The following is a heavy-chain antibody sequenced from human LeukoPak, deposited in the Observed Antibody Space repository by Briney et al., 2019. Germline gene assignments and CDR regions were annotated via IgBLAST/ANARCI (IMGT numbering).Heavy chain of an antibody. Sequence: SETLSLTCTVSGGSISSNYWSWIRQPPGKGLEWIGYIYYSGSTNYNPSLKSRVTISVDTSKNQFSLKLSSVTAADTAVYYCARARVAVAGLTFDYWGQGTLVTVSS. CDR1: GGSISSNY. J-gene: IGHJ4*02. D-gene: IGHD6-19*01. CDR2: IYYSGST. V-gene: IGHV4-59*01. CDR3: ARARVAVAGLTFDY.